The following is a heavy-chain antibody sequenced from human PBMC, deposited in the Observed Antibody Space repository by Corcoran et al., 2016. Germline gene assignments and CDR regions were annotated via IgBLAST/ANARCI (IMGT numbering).Heavy chain of an antibody. J-gene: IGHJ5*02. CDR1: GGSFSGYY. CDR3: ARSRGLVLWCCEVNWFDP. CDR2: INHSGST. D-gene: IGHD3-10*01. Sequence: QVQLQQWGAGLLKPSETLSLTCAVYGGSFSGYYWSWIRQPPGKGLEWIGEINHSGSTNYNPSLRSRVTISVDTSKNQFSLKLSSVPAADTAVYYCARSRGLVLWCCEVNWFDPWGQGTLVTVSS. V-gene: IGHV4-34*01.